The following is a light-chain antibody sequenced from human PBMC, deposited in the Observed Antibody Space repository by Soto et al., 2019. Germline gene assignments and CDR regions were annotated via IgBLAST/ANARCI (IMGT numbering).Light chain of an antibody. Sequence: QSVLTQPPSVSAAPGQKVTISCSGSSSNIGNNYVSWYQHLPGTAPKLLIYDNSHRPSGIPDRFSGSKSGTSATLGITGLQTGDEGDYYCATWDTSLSVVMFGGGTKLTVL. V-gene: IGLV1-51*01. CDR1: SSNIGNNY. CDR2: DNS. J-gene: IGLJ3*02. CDR3: ATWDTSLSVVM.